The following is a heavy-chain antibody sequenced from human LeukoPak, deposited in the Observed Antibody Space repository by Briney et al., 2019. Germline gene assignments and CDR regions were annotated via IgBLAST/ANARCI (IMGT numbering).Heavy chain of an antibody. CDR3: ARGSSYGFSMGY. CDR2: ISTYNGNT. V-gene: IGHV1-18*01. CDR1: GDTFTSYG. Sequence: ASVKVSCKASGDTFTSYGINWVRQAPGQGLEWRGWISTYNGNTNYAQKLQGRVSMTTDTSTTTAYMELRSLRSDDTAVYYCARGSSYGFSMGYWGQGTLVTVSS. J-gene: IGHJ4*02. D-gene: IGHD5-18*01.